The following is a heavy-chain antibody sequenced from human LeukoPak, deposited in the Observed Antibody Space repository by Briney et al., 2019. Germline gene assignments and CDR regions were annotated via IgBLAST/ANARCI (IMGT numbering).Heavy chain of an antibody. Sequence: PGGSPRLSCAASGFTFSSNTMNWVRQAPGKGLEWVSSISRTGSDIFYADSLKGRFTISRDNAKNSLYLQMNSLRTEDTAVYYCARLRKITFNYYYGMDVWGQGTTVTVSS. J-gene: IGHJ6*02. D-gene: IGHD1-20*01. CDR3: ARLRKITFNYYYGMDV. CDR2: ISRTGSDI. V-gene: IGHV3-21*01. CDR1: GFTFSSNT.